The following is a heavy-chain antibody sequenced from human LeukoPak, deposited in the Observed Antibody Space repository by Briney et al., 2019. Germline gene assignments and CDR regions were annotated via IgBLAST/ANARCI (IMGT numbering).Heavy chain of an antibody. D-gene: IGHD4-17*01. CDR3: VSLPRTTVTTSGDY. Sequence: QPGGSLRLSCSASGFTFSSYAMHWVRQAPGKGLEYVSAISGSGGATYYADSVKGRFTISRDNSKNTLYLQMSSLRPEDTAVYYCVSLPRTTVTTSGDYWGQGTLVTVSS. J-gene: IGHJ4*02. V-gene: IGHV3-64D*06. CDR2: ISGSGGAT. CDR1: GFTFSSYA.